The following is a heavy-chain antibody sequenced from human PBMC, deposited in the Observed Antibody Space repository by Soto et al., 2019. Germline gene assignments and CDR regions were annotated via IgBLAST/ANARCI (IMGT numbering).Heavy chain of an antibody. CDR2: ISTSGTT. CDR3: AREAGPDRWFDP. D-gene: IGHD6-19*01. V-gene: IGHV4-4*07. CDR1: GASISSYF. Sequence: SETLSLTCTVSGASISSYFWTWIRQPAGKGLDWIGRISTSGTTNYNPSLKSRVTMSVDTSKNHFSLNLSSVTAADTAVYYCAREAGPDRWFDPWGQGTQFTVSS. J-gene: IGHJ5*02.